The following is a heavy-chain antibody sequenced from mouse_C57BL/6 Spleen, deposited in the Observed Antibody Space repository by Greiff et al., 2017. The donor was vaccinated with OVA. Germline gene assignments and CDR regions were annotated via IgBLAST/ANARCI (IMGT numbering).Heavy chain of an antibody. D-gene: IGHD2-3*01. V-gene: IGHV5-6*01. CDR1: GFTFSSYG. CDR2: ISSGGSYT. J-gene: IGHJ3*01. CDR3: ARHDGAGGYYVAY. Sequence: EVKLQESGGDLVKPGGSLKLSCAASGFTFSSYGMSWVRQTPDKRLEWVATISSGGSYTYYPDSVKGRFTISRDNAKNTLYLQMSSLKSEDTAMYYCARHDGAGGYYVAYWGQGTLVTVSA.